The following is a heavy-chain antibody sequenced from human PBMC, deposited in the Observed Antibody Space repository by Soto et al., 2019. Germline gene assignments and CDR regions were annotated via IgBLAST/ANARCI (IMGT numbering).Heavy chain of an antibody. CDR3: ARGPSEDKVDS. J-gene: IGHJ4*02. Sequence: QVQLQESGPGLVKPSQTLSLTCTVSGGSISTVNYWWSWIRQSPDMGLEWIGHIYNGGSTYNNPSLESRVTMSVATSKNQLYLALSSVSAADTAVYYCARGPSEDKVDSWGQGNLVTVSS. V-gene: IGHV4-30-4*01. CDR1: GGSISTVNYW. CDR2: IYNGGST.